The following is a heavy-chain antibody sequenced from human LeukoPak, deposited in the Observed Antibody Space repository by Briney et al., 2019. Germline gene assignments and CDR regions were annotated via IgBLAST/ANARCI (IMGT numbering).Heavy chain of an antibody. J-gene: IGHJ5*02. CDR1: GGTFSSYA. D-gene: IGHD6-19*01. V-gene: IGHV1-69*05. Sequence: ASVKVSCKASGGTFSSYAISWVRQAPGQGLEWMGRIIPIFGTANYAQKIQGRVTLTRDTSISTSYMELSSLTSDDTAVYFCAREGVVAGSSRGWFDPWGHGTQVTVSS. CDR2: IIPIFGTA. CDR3: AREGVVAGSSRGWFDP.